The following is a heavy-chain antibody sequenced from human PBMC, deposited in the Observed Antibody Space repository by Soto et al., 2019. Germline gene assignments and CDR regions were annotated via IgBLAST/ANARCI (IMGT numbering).Heavy chain of an antibody. J-gene: IGHJ4*02. CDR1: GGSISSYY. Sequence: SETLSLTCTVSGGSISSYYWSWIRQPPGKGLEWIGYIYYSGSTNYNPSLKSRVTISVDTSKNQFSLKLSSVTAADTAVYYCARVPSSGWDYYFDYWGQETPVTVSS. V-gene: IGHV4-59*01. CDR3: ARVPSSGWDYYFDY. D-gene: IGHD6-19*01. CDR2: IYYSGST.